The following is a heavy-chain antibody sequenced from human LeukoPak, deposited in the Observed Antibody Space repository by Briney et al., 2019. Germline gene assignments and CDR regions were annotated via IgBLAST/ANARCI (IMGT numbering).Heavy chain of an antibody. Sequence: GGSLRLSCAASGFTFSSYAMHWVRQAPGKGLEWVAVISYDGSNKYYADSVEGRFTISRDNSKNTLYLQMNSLRAEDTAVYYCARDFAVVPAADGAIYYYYGMDVWGQGTTVTVSS. CDR1: GFTFSSYA. J-gene: IGHJ6*02. V-gene: IGHV3-30-3*01. CDR3: ARDFAVVPAADGAIYYYYGMDV. CDR2: ISYDGSNK. D-gene: IGHD2-2*01.